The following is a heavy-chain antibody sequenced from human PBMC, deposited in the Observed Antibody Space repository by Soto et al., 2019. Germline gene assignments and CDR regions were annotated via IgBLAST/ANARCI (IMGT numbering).Heavy chain of an antibody. Sequence: EVQLVESGGGLVKPGGSLRLSCAASGFTFSNAWMNWVRQAPGKGLEWVGRIKSKTDGGTTDYPAPVKGRFTISRDDSKNTLYLQMNSLKTEDTAVYYCTTDFVRYCSGGSCYFYYYGMDVWGQGTTVTVSS. J-gene: IGHJ6*02. CDR2: IKSKTDGGTT. V-gene: IGHV3-15*07. D-gene: IGHD2-15*01. CDR1: GFTFSNAW. CDR3: TTDFVRYCSGGSCYFYYYGMDV.